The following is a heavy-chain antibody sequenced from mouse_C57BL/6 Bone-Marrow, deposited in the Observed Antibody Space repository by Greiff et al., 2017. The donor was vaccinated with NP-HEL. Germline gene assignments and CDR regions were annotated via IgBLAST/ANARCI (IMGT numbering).Heavy chain of an antibody. Sequence: DVMLVESGGGLVKPGGSLKLSCAASGFTFSSYAMSWVRQTPEKRLEWVATISDGGSYTYYPDNVKGRFTISRDNAKNNLYLQMSHLKSEDTAMYYCARNYYGSSSSFDYWGQGTTLTVSS. CDR1: GFTFSSYA. J-gene: IGHJ2*01. V-gene: IGHV5-4*03. D-gene: IGHD1-1*01. CDR2: ISDGGSYT. CDR3: ARNYYGSSSSFDY.